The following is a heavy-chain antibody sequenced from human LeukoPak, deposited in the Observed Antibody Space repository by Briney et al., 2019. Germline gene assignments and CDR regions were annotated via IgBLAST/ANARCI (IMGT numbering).Heavy chain of an antibody. V-gene: IGHV1-69*04. D-gene: IGHD1-1*01. CDR3: AIHLRAGTTSEDDY. J-gene: IGHJ4*02. CDR1: GGTFSSYA. Sequence: GSSVKVSCKASGGTFSSYAISWVRQAPGQGLEWMGRIIPILGIANYAQKFQGRVTITADKSTSTAYMELSSLRSEDTAVYYCAIHLRAGTTSEDDYWGQGTLVTVSS. CDR2: IIPILGIA.